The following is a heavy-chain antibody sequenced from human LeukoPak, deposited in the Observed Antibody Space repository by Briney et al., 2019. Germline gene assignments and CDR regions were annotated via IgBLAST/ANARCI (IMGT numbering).Heavy chain of an antibody. V-gene: IGHV4-34*01. Sequence: SETLSLTCAVYGGSFSGYYWSWIRQPPGKGLEWIGEINHSGSTNYNPSLKSRVTISVDTSKNQFSLKLSSVTAADTVVYYCATGMREYCSSTSCDIARYHYYYLDVWGKGTTVTVSS. CDR2: INHSGST. CDR1: GGSFSGYY. J-gene: IGHJ6*03. D-gene: IGHD2-2*02. CDR3: ATGMREYCSSTSCDIARYHYYYLDV.